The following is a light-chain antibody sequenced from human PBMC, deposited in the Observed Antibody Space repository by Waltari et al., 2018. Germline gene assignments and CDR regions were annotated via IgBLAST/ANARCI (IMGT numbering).Light chain of an antibody. CDR2: KDN. J-gene: IGLJ2*01. Sequence: SYELTQPPSISVSPGQTATTTCSGDALPNQYAYWYRQKAGQAPLLLIYKDNERPSGISDRFSGSTSGTTATLTISAIQAEDEADYYCQSADKSGAYEVFGGGTRVSVL. CDR1: ALPNQY. V-gene: IGLV3-25*03. CDR3: QSADKSGAYEV.